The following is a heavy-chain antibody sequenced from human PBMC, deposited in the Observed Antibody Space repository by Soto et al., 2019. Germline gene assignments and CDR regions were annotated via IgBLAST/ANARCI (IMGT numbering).Heavy chain of an antibody. CDR1: GFTFSDYY. CDR2: ITSSNAYT. V-gene: IGHV3-11*06. J-gene: IGHJ4*02. CDR3: ATGTREMNY. Sequence: NPGGSLRLSCAASGFTFSDYYMSWIRQAPGRGLEWVSDITSSNAYTNYADSVKGRFTISRDNAKNSLYLQMNSLRAEDTAVYYCATGTREMNYWGQGTLVTVSS.